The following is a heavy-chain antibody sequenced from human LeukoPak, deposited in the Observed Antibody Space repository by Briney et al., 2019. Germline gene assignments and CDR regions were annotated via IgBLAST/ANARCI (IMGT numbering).Heavy chain of an antibody. Sequence: PGGSLRLSCAASGFTSSSYWMSWVRQAPGKGLEWVANIKQDGSEKYYVDSVKGRFTISRDNAKNSLYLQMNSLRAEDTAVYYCASPPGYCSSTSCYGWGQGTLVTVSS. V-gene: IGHV3-7*03. CDR1: GFTSSSYW. CDR3: ASPPGYCSSTSCYG. J-gene: IGHJ4*02. D-gene: IGHD2-2*01. CDR2: IKQDGSEK.